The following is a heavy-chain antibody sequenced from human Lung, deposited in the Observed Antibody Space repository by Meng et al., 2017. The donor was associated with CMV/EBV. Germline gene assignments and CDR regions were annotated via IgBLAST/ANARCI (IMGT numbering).Heavy chain of an antibody. J-gene: IGHJ1*01. Sequence: QVQLGESGPALVKPSETRSLPCAVSGESITNHNWWAWVRQPPGKGLEWIGEIPHRGSSAYNPSLKSRVSMSIDKSKNQFPLKLTSVTAADTAVYHCLRRSGGSVWGQGTLVTVSS. CDR2: IPHRGSS. CDR1: GESITNHNW. CDR3: LRRSGGSV. V-gene: IGHV4-4*02. D-gene: IGHD3-10*01.